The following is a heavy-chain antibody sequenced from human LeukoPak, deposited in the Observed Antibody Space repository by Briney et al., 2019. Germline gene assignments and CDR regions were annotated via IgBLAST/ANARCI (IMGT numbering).Heavy chain of an antibody. CDR2: INHSGST. J-gene: IGHJ3*02. CDR3: ARGSRDGYNFNYAFDI. V-gene: IGHV4-34*01. CDR1: GGSFSGYY. Sequence: SETLSLTCAVYGGSFSGYYWSWIRQPPGKRLEWIGEINHSGSTNYNPSLKSRVTISVDTSKNQFSLKLSSVTAADTAVYYCARGSRDGYNFNYAFDIWGQGTMVTVSS. D-gene: IGHD5-24*01.